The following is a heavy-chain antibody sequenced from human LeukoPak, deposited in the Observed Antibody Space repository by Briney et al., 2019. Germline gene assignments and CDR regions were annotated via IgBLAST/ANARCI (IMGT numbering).Heavy chain of an antibody. CDR3: ARRNCSGGSCYSGAGDY. CDR1: GGSFSGYY. CDR2: INHSGST. Sequence: PSETLSLTCAVYGGSFSGYYWSWIRQPPGKGLEWIGEINHSGSTNYNPSLKSRVTISVDTSKNQSSLKLSSVTAADTAVYYCARRNCSGGSCYSGAGDYWGQGTLVTVSS. J-gene: IGHJ4*02. D-gene: IGHD2-15*01. V-gene: IGHV4-34*01.